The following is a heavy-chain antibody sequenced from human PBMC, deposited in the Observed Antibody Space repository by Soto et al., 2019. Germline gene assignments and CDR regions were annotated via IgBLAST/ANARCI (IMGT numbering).Heavy chain of an antibody. Sequence: QAQLVESGGGLVKPGGSLTLSCAVSGFKVSDYYMSWIRQAPGKGLDWVSMISRSGNTIHYADSVKGRFTISKDNAKNSLYLQMTSLSPEDTAVYYCARWADVFLYYYMDVWGKGTTVTVS. D-gene: IGHD3-10*02. CDR2: ISRSGNTI. J-gene: IGHJ6*03. V-gene: IGHV3-11*01. CDR3: ARWADVFLYYYMDV. CDR1: GFKVSDYY.